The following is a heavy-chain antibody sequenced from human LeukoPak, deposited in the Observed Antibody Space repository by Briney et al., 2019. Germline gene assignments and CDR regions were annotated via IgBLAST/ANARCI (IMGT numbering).Heavy chain of an antibody. Sequence: ASVKVSCKASGYTFTGYYMHWVRQAPGQGLEWMGWINPNSGGTNYAQKFQGRVTMTRDTSISTAYMELSRLRSDDTAVYYCARAGVYYYDSSGHYDYWGQGTLVTVSS. CDR2: INPNSGGT. V-gene: IGHV1-2*02. CDR3: ARAGVYYYDSSGHYDY. D-gene: IGHD3-22*01. J-gene: IGHJ4*02. CDR1: GYTFTGYY.